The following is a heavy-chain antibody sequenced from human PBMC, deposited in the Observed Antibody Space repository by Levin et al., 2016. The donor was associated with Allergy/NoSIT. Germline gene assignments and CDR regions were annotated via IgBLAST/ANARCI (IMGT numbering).Heavy chain of an antibody. J-gene: IGHJ3*02. V-gene: IGHV1-2*02. D-gene: IGHD1-26*01. CDR3: ARAIVGATKGAFDI. CDR2: INPNSGGT. Sequence: WVRQAPGQGLEWMGWINPNSGGTNYAQKFQGRVTMTRDTSISTAYMELSRLRSDDTAVYYCARAIVGATKGAFDIWGQGTMVTVSS.